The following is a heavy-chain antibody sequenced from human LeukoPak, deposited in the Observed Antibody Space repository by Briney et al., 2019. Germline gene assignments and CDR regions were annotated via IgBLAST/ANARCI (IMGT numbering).Heavy chain of an antibody. V-gene: IGHV3-23*01. Sequence: PGGSLRLSCAASGFTFSSYAMSWVRQAPGKGLEWVSAISGSGGSTYYADSVKGRFTISRDNSKNTLYLQMNSLRAEDTAVYYCARVSSSGSGNSLDGMDVWGQGTTVTVSS. J-gene: IGHJ6*02. CDR1: GFTFSSYA. CDR3: ARVSSSGSGNSLDGMDV. CDR2: ISGSGGST. D-gene: IGHD6-19*01.